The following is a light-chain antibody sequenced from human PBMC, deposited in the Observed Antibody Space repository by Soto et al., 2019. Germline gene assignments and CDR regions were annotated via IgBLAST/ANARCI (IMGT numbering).Light chain of an antibody. Sequence: QSALTQPASVSGSPAQSITISCTGTSSDIGGFNYVSWYQQHPGKAPKLMIYEVTNRPSGVSNRFSGSKSGSTASLTISGLQAEDEADYYCSSYTSSHTYVFGTGTKVTVL. V-gene: IGLV2-14*01. CDR3: SSYTSSHTYV. CDR2: EVT. J-gene: IGLJ1*01. CDR1: SSDIGGFNY.